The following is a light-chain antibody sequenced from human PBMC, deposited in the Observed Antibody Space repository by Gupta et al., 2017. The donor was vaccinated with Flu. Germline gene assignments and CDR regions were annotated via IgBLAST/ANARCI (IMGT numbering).Light chain of an antibody. V-gene: IGLV3-19*01. CDR1: SLSQYY. CDR3: SSRETNGNRL. CDR2: SKN. J-gene: IGLJ3*02. Sequence: SSELTQDPAVSAALGQTVRITCQGDSLSQYYASWYQQKPRPAPIRVMYSKNIRPSGIPDCFSGSSSGATASFTITGAEAEDEADYYCSSRETNGNRLFGGGTKLTVL.